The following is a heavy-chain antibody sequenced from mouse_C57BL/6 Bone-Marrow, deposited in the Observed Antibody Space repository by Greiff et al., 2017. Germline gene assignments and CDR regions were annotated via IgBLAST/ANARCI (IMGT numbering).Heavy chain of an antibody. Sequence: QVQLQQSGAELAKPGASVKLSCKASGYTFTSYWMHWVNQRPGQGLEWIGYINPSSGYTKYNQKFKDKATLTADKSSSTAYMQLSSLTYEESAVDDCASRGDYLDYWGQGTTLTVTS. V-gene: IGHV1-7*01. CDR3: ASRGDYLDY. CDR1: GYTFTSYW. J-gene: IGHJ2*01. CDR2: INPSSGYT.